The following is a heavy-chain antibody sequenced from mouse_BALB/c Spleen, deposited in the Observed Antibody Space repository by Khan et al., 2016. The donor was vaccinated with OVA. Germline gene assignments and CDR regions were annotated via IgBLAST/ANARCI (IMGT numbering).Heavy chain of an antibody. CDR2: INPYNGAT. D-gene: IGHD1-1*02. J-gene: IGHJ4*01. CDR3: ARSGWSYAMDY. CDR1: GYSFTGYY. V-gene: IGHV1-31*01. Sequence: VRLQQSGPELVKPGASVKISCKASGYSFTGYYMHWVKQSHVKSLEWIGRINPYNGATSYNQNFKDKASLTVDKSSSTAYMELHSLTSEDSAVYYCARSGWSYAMDYWGQGTSVTVSS.